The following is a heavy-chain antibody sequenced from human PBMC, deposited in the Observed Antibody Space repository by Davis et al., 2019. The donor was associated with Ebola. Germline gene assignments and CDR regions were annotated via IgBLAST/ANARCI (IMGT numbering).Heavy chain of an antibody. D-gene: IGHD1-7*01. CDR2: IYSGGST. CDR3: ARGRGNYAIDY. V-gene: IGHV3-53*01. Sequence: GESLKISCAASGFTVSSNYMSWVRQAPGKGLEWVSVIYSGGSTYYADSVKGRFTISRDNAKSSLYLQMNSLRDEDTAVYYCARGRGNYAIDYWGQGTLVIVSS. J-gene: IGHJ4*02. CDR1: GFTVSSNY.